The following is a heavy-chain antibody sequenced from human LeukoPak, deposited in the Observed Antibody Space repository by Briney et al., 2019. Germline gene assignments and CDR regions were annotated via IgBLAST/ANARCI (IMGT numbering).Heavy chain of an antibody. CDR1: GFTVSSNY. CDR3: ASSENYEYVWGP. J-gene: IGHJ5*02. CDR2: ICSGGST. D-gene: IGHD3-16*01. Sequence: GGSLRLSCAASGFTVSSNYMSWVRQAPGKGLEWVSVICSGGSTYYADSVKGRFTISRDNSKNTLYLQMNSLRAEDTAVYYCASSENYEYVWGPWGQGTLVTLST. V-gene: IGHV3-66*01.